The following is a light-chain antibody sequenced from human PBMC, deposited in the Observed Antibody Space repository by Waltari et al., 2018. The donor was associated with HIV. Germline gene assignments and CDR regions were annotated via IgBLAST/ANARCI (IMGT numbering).Light chain of an antibody. CDR1: RSDVGNYNP. J-gene: IGLJ2*01. CDR2: EGS. V-gene: IGLV2-23*01. Sequence: QSALTQFASVSGSPGQSLTISCTGTRSDVGNYNPVSWYQQHPGKAPKLMIYEGSKRPSGVSNRFSGSKSGNTASLTISGLQAEDEADYYCCSYANSSTVFGGGTKVTVL. CDR3: CSYANSSTV.